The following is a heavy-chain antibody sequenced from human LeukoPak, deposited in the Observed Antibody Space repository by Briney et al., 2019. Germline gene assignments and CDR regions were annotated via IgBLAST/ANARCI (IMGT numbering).Heavy chain of an antibody. D-gene: IGHD3-16*01. CDR2: IHYSGST. Sequence: SETLSLTCTVSGGSISSYYWSWIRQPPGKGLEWIGYIHYSGSTNYNPSLKSRVTISVDTSKNQFSLKLSSVTAADTAVYYCARRVVYNYFDYWGQGTLVTVSS. CDR1: GGSISSYY. J-gene: IGHJ4*02. V-gene: IGHV4-59*08. CDR3: ARRVVYNYFDY.